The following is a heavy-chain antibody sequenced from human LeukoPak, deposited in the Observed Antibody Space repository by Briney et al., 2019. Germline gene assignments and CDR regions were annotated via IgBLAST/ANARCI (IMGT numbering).Heavy chain of an antibody. CDR1: GYSFTSYW. V-gene: IGHV5-51*01. J-gene: IGHJ4*02. Sequence: GESLKTSCKGSGYSFTSYWIGWVRQMPGKGLERRGIIYPGDSDTRYSPSFQGQVTISADKSISTAYLQWSSLKASDTAMYYCARHHPPNPHPRIAAAGTVDYWGQGTLVTVSS. D-gene: IGHD6-13*01. CDR3: ARHHPPNPHPRIAAAGTVDY. CDR2: IYPGDSDT.